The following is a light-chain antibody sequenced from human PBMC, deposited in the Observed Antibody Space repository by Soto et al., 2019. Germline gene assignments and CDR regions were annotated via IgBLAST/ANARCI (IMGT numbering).Light chain of an antibody. CDR2: DVS. V-gene: IGLV2-11*01. Sequence: QSVLTQPRSVSGSPGQSVTISCTGSSSDVGEYNYVSWYQHHPGNAPKLMIYDVSKRPSGVPDRFSGSKSGNTASLTISGLQAEDEANYYCSSYTRGSTLVFGGGTKLTVL. J-gene: IGLJ3*02. CDR1: SSDVGEYNY. CDR3: SSYTRGSTLV.